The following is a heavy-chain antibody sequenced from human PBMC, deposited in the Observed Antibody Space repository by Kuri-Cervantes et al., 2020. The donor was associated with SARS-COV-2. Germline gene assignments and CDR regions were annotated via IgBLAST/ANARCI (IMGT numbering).Heavy chain of an antibody. V-gene: IGHV3-21*01. Sequence: GGSLRLSCVASGFTFRTYTMNWVRQAPGKALEWVSSISGSESYKYYADSVKGRFTISRDNAKNSLYLQMNSLRAEDTAVCYCARGFKIAAAGPFDYWGQGTLVTVSS. CDR2: ISGSESYK. CDR1: GFTFRTYT. D-gene: IGHD6-13*01. J-gene: IGHJ4*02. CDR3: ARGFKIAAAGPFDY.